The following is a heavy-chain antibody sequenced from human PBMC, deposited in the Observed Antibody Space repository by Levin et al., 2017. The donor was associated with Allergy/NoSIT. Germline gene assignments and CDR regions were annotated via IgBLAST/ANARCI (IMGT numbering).Heavy chain of an antibody. CDR1: GFSFSTYG. CDR3: AKGGDFDY. V-gene: IGHV3-30*18. Sequence: LPGGSLRLSCVASGFSFSTYGIQWVRQAPGKGLEWVALITSDGSNKYYADPVKGRFTISRDNSKNTVYLQMNSLRAEDTAVYYCAKGGDFDYWGLGTVVTVSS. CDR2: ITSDGSNK. J-gene: IGHJ4*02. D-gene: IGHD1-26*01.